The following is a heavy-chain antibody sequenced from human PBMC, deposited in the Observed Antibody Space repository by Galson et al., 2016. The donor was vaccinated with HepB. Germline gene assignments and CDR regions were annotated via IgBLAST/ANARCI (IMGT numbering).Heavy chain of an antibody. Sequence: SLRLSCAASGFTFSNYAMTWARQAPGKGLEWVSGISGSGANTHYANAVKGRFTISRDNSNNTLYLQVNSLRAEDTALYFCARYSNSWAPFDYWGQGRLVTVSS. CDR1: GFTFSNYA. D-gene: IGHD6-13*01. V-gene: IGHV3-23*01. CDR2: ISGSGANT. CDR3: ARYSNSWAPFDY. J-gene: IGHJ4*02.